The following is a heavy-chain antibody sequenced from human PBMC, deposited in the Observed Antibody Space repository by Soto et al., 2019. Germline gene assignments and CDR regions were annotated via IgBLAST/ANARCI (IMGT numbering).Heavy chain of an antibody. CDR2: IYYSGST. V-gene: IGHV4-59*08. CDR3: ARLNYDFWSGYPNQPYYYYMDV. Sequence: PSETLSLTCTVSGGSISSYHWSWIRQPPGKGLEWIGYIYYSGSTNYNPSLKSRVTISIDTSKNQFSLKLSSVTAADTAVYYCARLNYDFWSGYPNQPYYYYMDVWGKGTTVTVSS. D-gene: IGHD3-3*01. J-gene: IGHJ6*03. CDR1: GGSISSYH.